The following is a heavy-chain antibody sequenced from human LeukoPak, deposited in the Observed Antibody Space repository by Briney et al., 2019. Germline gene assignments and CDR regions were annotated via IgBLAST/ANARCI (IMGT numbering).Heavy chain of an antibody. Sequence: ASVTVSCKASGYTFTGYYMHWVRQAPGQGLEWMGWIDTYRRSTNYAQNLQGRVAVTTDTSTTTVYMELRSLRSDDTAVYYCARPNTDAAGYYFDYWGQGTLVTVSS. CDR1: GYTFTGYY. CDR2: IDTYRRST. CDR3: ARPNTDAAGYYFDY. J-gene: IGHJ4*02. D-gene: IGHD6-13*01. V-gene: IGHV1-18*04.